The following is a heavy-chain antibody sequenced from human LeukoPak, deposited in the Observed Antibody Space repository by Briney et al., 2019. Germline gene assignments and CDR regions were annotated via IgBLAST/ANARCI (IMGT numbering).Heavy chain of an antibody. V-gene: IGHV4-30-4*01. D-gene: IGHD5-12*01. Sequence: SQTLSLTCTVSGGSISSGDYYWSWIRQPPGKGLEWIGYIYYSGSTYYNPSLKSRVTISVDTSKNQFSLRLSSVTAADTAVYYCAREISGYDYTYYYGMDVWGQGTTVTVSS. CDR3: AREISGYDYTYYYGMDV. CDR2: IYYSGST. CDR1: GGSISSGDYY. J-gene: IGHJ6*02.